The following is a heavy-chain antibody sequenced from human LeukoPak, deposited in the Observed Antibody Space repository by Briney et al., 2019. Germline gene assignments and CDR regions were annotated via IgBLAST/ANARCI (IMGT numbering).Heavy chain of an antibody. D-gene: IGHD6-6*01. CDR2: INHSGST. J-gene: IGHJ4*02. CDR1: GGSFSGYY. CDR3: ARGRSSSWGYFDY. V-gene: IGHV4-34*01. Sequence: SETLSLTCAVYGGSFSGYYWSWIRQPPEKGLEWIGEINHSGSTNYNPSLKSRVTISVDTSKNQFSLKLSSVTAADTAVYYCARGRSSSWGYFDYWGQGTLVTVSS.